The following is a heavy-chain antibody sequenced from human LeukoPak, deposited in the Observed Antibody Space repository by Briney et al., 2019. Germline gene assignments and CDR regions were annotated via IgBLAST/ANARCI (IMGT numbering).Heavy chain of an antibody. V-gene: IGHV4-59*12. Sequence: SETLSLTCTVSGGSISSYYWSWIRQPPGKGLEWIGYIYYSGSTNYNPSLKSRVTISVDTSKNQFSLKLSSMTAADTAVYYCARVGEEVVVVPAAIEYYFDYWGQGTLVTVSS. CDR1: GGSISSYY. CDR2: IYYSGST. D-gene: IGHD2-2*01. CDR3: ARVGEEVVVVPAAIEYYFDY. J-gene: IGHJ4*02.